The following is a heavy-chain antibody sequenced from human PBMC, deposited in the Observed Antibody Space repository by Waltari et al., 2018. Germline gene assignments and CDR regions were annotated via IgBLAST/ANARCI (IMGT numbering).Heavy chain of an antibody. CDR2: INSDGSST. CDR3: ARTPPGYSSGARGIVDY. J-gene: IGHJ4*02. Sequence: EVQLVESGGGLVQPGGSLRLSCAASGFTFSSYWMHWVRQAPGKGLVWVSRINSDGSSTSYADSVKGRFTISRDNAKNTLYLQMNSLRAEDTAVYYCARTPPGYSSGARGIVDYWGQGTLVTVSS. D-gene: IGHD6-19*01. CDR1: GFTFSSYW. V-gene: IGHV3-74*01.